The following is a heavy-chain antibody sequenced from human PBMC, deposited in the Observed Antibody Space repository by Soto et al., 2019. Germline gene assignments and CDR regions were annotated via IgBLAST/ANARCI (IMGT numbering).Heavy chain of an antibody. CDR2: INQDGGGT. CDR3: ARYFRGSGRYFFDY. V-gene: IGHV3-7*03. D-gene: IGHD6-19*01. CDR1: GFTFISSF. Sequence: GGSLRLSCVASGFTFISSFMGWVRQSPGKGLEWVANINQDGGGTYYVDSVEGRFTISRDNAKDSLYLQMNSLRGEDTAVYYCARYFRGSGRYFFDYWGQGTLVTVSS. J-gene: IGHJ4*02.